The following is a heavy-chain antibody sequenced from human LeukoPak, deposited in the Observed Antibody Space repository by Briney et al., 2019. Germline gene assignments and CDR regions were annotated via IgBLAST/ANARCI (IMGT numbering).Heavy chain of an antibody. CDR3: ARLPGTTDAFDI. V-gene: IGHV3-30-3*01. Sequence: GGSLRLSCAASGFTFSSYAMHWVRQAPGKGLEWVAVMSYDGSNKYYADSVKGRFTISRDNSKNTLYLQMNSLRAEDTAVYYCARLPGTTDAFDIWGQGTMVTVSS. CDR1: GFTFSSYA. D-gene: IGHD1-7*01. J-gene: IGHJ3*02. CDR2: MSYDGSNK.